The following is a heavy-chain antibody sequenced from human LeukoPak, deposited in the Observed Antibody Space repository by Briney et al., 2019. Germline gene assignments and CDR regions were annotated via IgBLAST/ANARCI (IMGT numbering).Heavy chain of an antibody. CDR1: GFIFSSCA. D-gene: IGHD3-10*01. Sequence: PGGSLRLSCTASGFIFSSCAMHWVRQAPGRGLEWVADISSEGSNQYYADSVKGRLTISRDNAKNTLYLQIDSLRVEDMAVYYCVKDIYGSGSEHRAGMDVWGQGTTVTVSS. V-gene: IGHV3-30*04. CDR2: ISSEGSNQ. CDR3: VKDIYGSGSEHRAGMDV. J-gene: IGHJ6*02.